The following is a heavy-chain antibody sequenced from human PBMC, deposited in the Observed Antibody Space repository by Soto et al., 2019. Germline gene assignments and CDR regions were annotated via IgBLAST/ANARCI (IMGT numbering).Heavy chain of an antibody. CDR1: GGSISSYY. J-gene: IGHJ4*02. CDR3: ARGGYDFWSGSRSYQFDY. Sequence: SETLSLTCTVSGGSISSYYWSWIRQPPGKGLEWIGYIYYSGSTNYNPSLKGRVTISVDTSKNQFSLKLSSVTAADTAVYYCARGGYDFWSGSRSYQFDYWGQGTLVTVSS. CDR2: IYYSGST. D-gene: IGHD3-3*01. V-gene: IGHV4-59*01.